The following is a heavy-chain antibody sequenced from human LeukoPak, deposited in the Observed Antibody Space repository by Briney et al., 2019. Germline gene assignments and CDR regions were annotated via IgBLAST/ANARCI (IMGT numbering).Heavy chain of an antibody. J-gene: IGHJ4*02. CDR1: GGSISSYY. D-gene: IGHD6-19*01. V-gene: IGHV4-4*07. Sequence: SETLSLTCIVSGGSISSYYWSWIRQPAGKGLEWIGRIYTSGSTNYNPSLKSRVTMSVDTSKNQFSLKLSSVTAADTAVYYCARDLVLYSSGWYPTYYFDYWGQGTLVTVSS. CDR2: IYTSGST. CDR3: ARDLVLYSSGWYPTYYFDY.